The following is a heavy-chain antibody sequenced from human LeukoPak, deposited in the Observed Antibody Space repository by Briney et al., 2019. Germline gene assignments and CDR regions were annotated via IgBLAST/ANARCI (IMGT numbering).Heavy chain of an antibody. CDR3: AAGYNAY. CDR2: ISSSSTNI. CDR1: GFPFSSYS. Sequence: PGGSLRLSCAASGFPFSSYSMNWVRQAPGKGLEWVSYISSSSTNIYYADSVKGRFTISRDNAKNSLYLQMNSLRAEDTAVYYCAAGYNAYWGQGTLVTVSS. D-gene: IGHD3-9*01. J-gene: IGHJ4*02. V-gene: IGHV3-48*04.